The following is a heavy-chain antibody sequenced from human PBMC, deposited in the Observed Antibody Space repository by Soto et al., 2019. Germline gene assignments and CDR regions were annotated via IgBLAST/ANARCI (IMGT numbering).Heavy chain of an antibody. V-gene: IGHV3-30*03. CDR3: ARHSGYDYYYYGMDV. D-gene: IGHD5-12*01. Sequence: GSLRLPCSASGFTFSSYDMHWVRQAPGKGLEWVAVISYDGSNKYYADSVKGRFTISRDNSRNTLYLQMNSLRSEDTAVYYCARHSGYDYYYYGMDVWGQGATVTVSS. J-gene: IGHJ6*02. CDR1: GFTFSSYD. CDR2: ISYDGSNK.